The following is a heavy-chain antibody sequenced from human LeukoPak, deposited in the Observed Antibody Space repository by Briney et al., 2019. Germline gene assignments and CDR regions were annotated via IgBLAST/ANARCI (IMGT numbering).Heavy chain of an antibody. Sequence: GGSLRLSCAASGFTFRNYAMTWVRQAPGKGLEWVSGIRNNGDSTDYSDSVKGRFTISRDNSKNTLYLQMNRLRAEDTAVYYCAGRRVLDASFDYWGQGTLVTVSS. CDR2: IRNNGDST. CDR1: GFTFRNYA. J-gene: IGHJ4*02. D-gene: IGHD3-16*01. CDR3: AGRRVLDASFDY. V-gene: IGHV3-23*01.